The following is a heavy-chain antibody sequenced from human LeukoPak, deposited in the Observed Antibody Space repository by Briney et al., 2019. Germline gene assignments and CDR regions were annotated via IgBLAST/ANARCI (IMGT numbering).Heavy chain of an antibody. D-gene: IGHD5-18*01. CDR1: GGSISSYY. J-gene: IGHJ4*02. Sequence: KSSETLSLTCTVSGGSISSYYWSWIRQPPGKGLEWIGYIYYSGSTNYNPSLKSRVTISVDTSKNQFSLKLSPVTAADTAVYYCARLHDGYRYGADYWGQGTLVTVSS. V-gene: IGHV4-59*08. CDR2: IYYSGST. CDR3: ARLHDGYRYGADY.